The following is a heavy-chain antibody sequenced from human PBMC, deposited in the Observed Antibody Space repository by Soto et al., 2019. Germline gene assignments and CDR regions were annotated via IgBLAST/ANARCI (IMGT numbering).Heavy chain of an antibody. CDR1: GYTFTSYG. CDR3: ARLSGGSCYPVRLCYYYYMDV. CDR2: ISAYNGNT. D-gene: IGHD2-15*01. Sequence: VKVSCKASGYTFTSYGISWVRQAPGQGLERMGWISAYNGNTNYAQKLQGRVTMTTDTSTSTAYMELRSLRSDDTAVYYCARLSGGSCYPVRLCYYYYMDVWGKGTTVTVSS. V-gene: IGHV1-18*01. J-gene: IGHJ6*03.